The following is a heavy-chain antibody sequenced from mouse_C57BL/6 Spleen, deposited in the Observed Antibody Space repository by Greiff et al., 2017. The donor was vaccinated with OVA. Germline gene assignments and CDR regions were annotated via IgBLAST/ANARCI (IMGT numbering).Heavy chain of an antibody. CDR1: GYTFTDYN. CDR3: ARRVYYYGSSEVYFDY. CDR2: INPNNGGT. Sequence: EVQLQQSGPELVKPGASVKMSCKASGYTFTDYNMHWVKQSHGKSLEWIGYINPNNGGTSYNQKFKGKATLTVNKSSSTAYMELRSLTSEDSAVYYCARRVYYYGSSEVYFDYWGQGTTLTVSS. J-gene: IGHJ2*01. V-gene: IGHV1-22*01. D-gene: IGHD1-1*01.